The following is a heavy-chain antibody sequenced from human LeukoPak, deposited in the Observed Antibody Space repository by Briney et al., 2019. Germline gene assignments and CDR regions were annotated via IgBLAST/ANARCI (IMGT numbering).Heavy chain of an antibody. CDR3: ARDLQYYDFWSGYSPDYYMDV. CDR1: GYTFTSCG. J-gene: IGHJ6*03. V-gene: IGHV1-18*04. CDR2: ISAYNGNT. D-gene: IGHD3-3*01. Sequence: ASLKVSRKASGYTFTSCGISWARQDPGQGREWKGWISAYNGNTNYAQKLQGRVTMTTDTPTSTAYMELRSLRSDDTAVYYCARDLQYYDFWSGYSPDYYMDVWGKGTTVTVSS.